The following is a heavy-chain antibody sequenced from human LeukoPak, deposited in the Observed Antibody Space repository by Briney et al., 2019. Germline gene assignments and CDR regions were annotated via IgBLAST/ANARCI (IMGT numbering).Heavy chain of an antibody. D-gene: IGHD2-8*01. CDR2: IQYDGSNK. CDR1: GFTFRGSA. Sequence: SGGSLRLSCAGSGFTFRGSAMHWVRQAPGKGLEWVAYIQYDGSNKQYADPVKGRFSISRDNSKNILYLQMNSLRAEDTALYYCAKDRCSNGNGSFYYYMDVWGKGTTVTISS. V-gene: IGHV3-30*04. CDR3: AKDRCSNGNGSFYYYMDV. J-gene: IGHJ6*03.